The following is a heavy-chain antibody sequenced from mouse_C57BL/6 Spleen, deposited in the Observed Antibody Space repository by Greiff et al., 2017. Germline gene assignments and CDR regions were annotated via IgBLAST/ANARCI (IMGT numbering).Heavy chain of an antibody. CDR2: ISSGGDYI. CDR3: TRDATVVGYFDV. CDR1: GFTFSSYA. Sequence: EVQVVESGEGLVKPGGSLKLSCAASGFTFSSYAMSWVRQTPEKRLEWVAYISSGGDYIYYADTVKGRFTISRDNARNTLYLQMSSLKSEDTAMYYCTRDATVVGYFDVWGTGTTVTVSS. V-gene: IGHV5-9-1*02. J-gene: IGHJ1*03. D-gene: IGHD1-1*01.